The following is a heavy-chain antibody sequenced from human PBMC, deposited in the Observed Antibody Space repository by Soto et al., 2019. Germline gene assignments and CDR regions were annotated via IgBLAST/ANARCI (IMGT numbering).Heavy chain of an antibody. J-gene: IGHJ4*02. Sequence: ASVKVSCKASGYTFTSYGISWVRQAPGQGLEWMGWISAYNGNTNYAQKLQGRVTMTTDTSTSTAYMELRSLRSDDTAVYYCARGMDSLSSTSCYDYWGQGTLVTVSS. CDR3: ARGMDSLSSTSCYDY. V-gene: IGHV1-18*01. D-gene: IGHD2-2*01. CDR2: ISAYNGNT. CDR1: GYTFTSYG.